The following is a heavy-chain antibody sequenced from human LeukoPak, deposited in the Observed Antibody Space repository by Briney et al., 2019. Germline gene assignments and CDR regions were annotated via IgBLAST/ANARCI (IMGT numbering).Heavy chain of an antibody. CDR2: INHSRST. CDR3: ARARASSSGWFDY. Sequence: SETLSLTCAVHGGSFSGYYWSWIRQPPGKGLEWIGEINHSRSTKYNPSLKSRVTISVETSKNQFSLKLSSVTAADTAVYYCARARASSSGWFDYWGQGTLVTVSS. CDR1: GGSFSGYY. D-gene: IGHD6-19*01. V-gene: IGHV4-34*01. J-gene: IGHJ4*02.